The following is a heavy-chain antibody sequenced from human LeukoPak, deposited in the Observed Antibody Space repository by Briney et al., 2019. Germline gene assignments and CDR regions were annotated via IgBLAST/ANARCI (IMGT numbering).Heavy chain of an antibody. V-gene: IGHV3-53*01. J-gene: IGHJ4*02. Sequence: GGSLRLSCAASGFSVSSNYMTWVRQAPGKGLECVSVIYGGGNTYYADSVGGRFTISRDNSKNSLYLQMNSLRVEDTAMYYCARGRWSSSGYQDYWGRGTLATVSS. CDR2: IYGGGNT. D-gene: IGHD3-22*01. CDR3: ARGRWSSSGYQDY. CDR1: GFSVSSNY.